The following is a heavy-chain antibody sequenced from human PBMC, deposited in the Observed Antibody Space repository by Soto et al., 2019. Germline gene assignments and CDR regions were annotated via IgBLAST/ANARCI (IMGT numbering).Heavy chain of an antibody. Sequence: SETLSLTCTVSGGSISSGGYYWSWIRQHPGKGLEWIGYIYYSGSTYYNPSLKSRVTISVDTSKNQFSLKLSSVTAADTAVYYCARTSFWSGYFPTNWFDPWGQGTLVTVSS. CDR1: GGSISSGGYY. CDR2: IYYSGST. D-gene: IGHD3-3*01. J-gene: IGHJ5*02. CDR3: ARTSFWSGYFPTNWFDP. V-gene: IGHV4-31*03.